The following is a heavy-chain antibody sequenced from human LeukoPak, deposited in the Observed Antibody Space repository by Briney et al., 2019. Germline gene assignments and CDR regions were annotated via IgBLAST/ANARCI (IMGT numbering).Heavy chain of an antibody. CDR2: ISGSGGST. CDR1: GFTLSSYA. V-gene: IGHV3-23*01. J-gene: IGHJ4*02. Sequence: GGSLRLSCAASGFTLSSYAMSCVRQAPGEGLEWVSAISGSGGSTYYADSVKGRFTISRDNSKNTLYLQMNSLRAEDTAVYYCAKVSAAVAGTYGDWGQGTLVTVSS. D-gene: IGHD6-19*01. CDR3: AKVSAAVAGTYGD.